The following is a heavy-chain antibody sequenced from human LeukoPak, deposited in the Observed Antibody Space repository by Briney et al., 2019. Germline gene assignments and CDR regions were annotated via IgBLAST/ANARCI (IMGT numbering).Heavy chain of an antibody. CDR2: INPNSGGT. Sequence: ASVKVSCKASGYTFTGYYMHWVRQAPGQGLEWMGWINPNSGGTNYAQKFQGRVTMTRDTSISTAYMELSRLRSDDTAVYYCASQRGGAPGYSLTAFDIWGQGTMVTVSS. J-gene: IGHJ3*02. V-gene: IGHV1-2*02. CDR3: ASQRGGAPGYSLTAFDI. D-gene: IGHD2-2*02. CDR1: GYTFTGYY.